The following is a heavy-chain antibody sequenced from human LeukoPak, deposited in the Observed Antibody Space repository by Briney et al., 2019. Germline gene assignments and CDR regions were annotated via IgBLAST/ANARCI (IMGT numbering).Heavy chain of an antibody. D-gene: IGHD2-2*02. CDR1: GGSISSGDYY. CDR3: ARGGDPGYCSSTSCYREYYFDY. V-gene: IGHV4-30-4*08. J-gene: IGHJ4*02. Sequence: SETLSLTCTVSGGSISSGDYYWSWIRQPPGKGLEWIGYTYYSGSTYYNPSLKSRVSISVDTSKNQFSLKLSSVTAADTAVYYCARGGDPGYCSSTSCYREYYFDYWGQGTLVTVSS. CDR2: TYYSGST.